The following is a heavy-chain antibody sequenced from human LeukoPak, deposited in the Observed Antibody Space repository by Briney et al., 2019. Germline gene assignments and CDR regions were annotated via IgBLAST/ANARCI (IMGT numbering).Heavy chain of an antibody. CDR3: ARGAEAETSPLDF. J-gene: IGHJ4*02. D-gene: IGHD6-13*01. Sequence: ASVKVSCKASGYTFITYDINWVRQATGQGLEWLGWINPKSGAADYAQQFRGRVTMTRDTSINTDYMEMKRVTSDDTAVYYCARGAEAETSPLDFWGQGTLVIVS. CDR2: INPKSGAA. V-gene: IGHV1-8*01. CDR1: GYTFITYD.